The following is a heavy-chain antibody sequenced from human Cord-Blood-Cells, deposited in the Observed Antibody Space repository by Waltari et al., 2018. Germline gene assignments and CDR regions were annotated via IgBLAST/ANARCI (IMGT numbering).Heavy chain of an antibody. Sequence: EVQLVESGGGWVQPGGSRRLSGAASGFTFSGVWRGWVRQAPGKGLEWVANIKQDGSEKYYVDSVKGRFTISRDNAKNSLYLQMNSLRAEDTAVYYCALGDHFDYWGQGTLVTVSS. V-gene: IGHV3-7*05. CDR2: IKQDGSEK. CDR3: ALGDHFDY. J-gene: IGHJ4*02. D-gene: IGHD3-16*01. CDR1: GFTFSGVW.